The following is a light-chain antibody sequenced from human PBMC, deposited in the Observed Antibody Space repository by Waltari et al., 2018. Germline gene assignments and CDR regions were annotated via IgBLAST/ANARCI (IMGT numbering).Light chain of an antibody. CDR1: QGISTW. CDR3: QQANSFPL. Sequence: DIQMTQSPSSVSASVGDRVTITCRASQGISTWLGWYQQKPGKAPKPLIYAASSLQSGVPSSVSGSGSGTEFTLTISSLKPEDFATYYCQQANSFPLFGGGTKVEIK. J-gene: IGKJ4*01. CDR2: AAS. V-gene: IGKV1-12*01.